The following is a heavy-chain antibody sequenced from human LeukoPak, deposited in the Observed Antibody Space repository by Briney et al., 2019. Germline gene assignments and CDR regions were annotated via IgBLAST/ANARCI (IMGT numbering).Heavy chain of an antibody. D-gene: IGHD4-17*01. CDR2: IYTSGST. CDR1: GGSISSGSYY. Sequence: PSQTLSLTCTVSGGSISSGSYYWSWIRQPAGKGLEWIGRIYTSGSTNYNPSLKSRVTISVDTSKNQFPLKLSSVTAADTAVYYCARDLGDYGDYYFDYWGQGTLVTVSS. J-gene: IGHJ4*02. CDR3: ARDLGDYGDYYFDY. V-gene: IGHV4-61*02.